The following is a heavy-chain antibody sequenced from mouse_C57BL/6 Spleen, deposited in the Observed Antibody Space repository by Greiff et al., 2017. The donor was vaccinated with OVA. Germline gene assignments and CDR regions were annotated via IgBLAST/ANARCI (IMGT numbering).Heavy chain of an antibody. CDR3: TTYTITTVLATDWYFDV. V-gene: IGHV14-1*01. D-gene: IGHD1-1*01. Sequence: EVQLQQSGAELVRPGASVKLSCTASGFNIKDYYMHWVKQRPEQGLEWIGRIDPEDGDTEYAPKFQGKATMTADKSSNPAYLQISSLTSEDTAFNYCTTYTITTVLATDWYFDVWGTGTTVTVSS. J-gene: IGHJ1*03. CDR2: IDPEDGDT. CDR1: GFNIKDYY.